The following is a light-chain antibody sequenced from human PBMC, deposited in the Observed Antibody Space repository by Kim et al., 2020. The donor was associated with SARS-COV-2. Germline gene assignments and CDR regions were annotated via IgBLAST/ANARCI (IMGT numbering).Light chain of an antibody. J-gene: IGLJ3*02. CDR2: DNY. V-gene: IGLV1-51*01. Sequence: QSVLTQPPSVSAAPGQKVTISCSGSISNIGNNYVSWYQQFPGTAPKLLIRDNYHRPSGIPDRFSGSKSGTSATLAITGLQIEDEAVYFCGTWDSSLSAGRVFGGGTQLTVL. CDR3: GTWDSSLSAGRV. CDR1: ISNIGNNY.